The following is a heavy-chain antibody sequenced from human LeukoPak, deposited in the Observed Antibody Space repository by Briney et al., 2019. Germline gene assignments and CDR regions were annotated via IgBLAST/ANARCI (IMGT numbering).Heavy chain of an antibody. Sequence: PGGSLRLSCAASGFTFSSYAMSWVRQAPGKGLEWVSAISGSGGSTYYADSVKGRFTISRDNSKNTLYLQMNSLRAEDTAVYYCAKVFRSAYSIPDAFDIWGQGTMVTVSS. CDR2: ISGSGGST. CDR3: AKVFRSAYSIPDAFDI. J-gene: IGHJ3*02. V-gene: IGHV3-23*01. CDR1: GFTFSSYA. D-gene: IGHD3-16*01.